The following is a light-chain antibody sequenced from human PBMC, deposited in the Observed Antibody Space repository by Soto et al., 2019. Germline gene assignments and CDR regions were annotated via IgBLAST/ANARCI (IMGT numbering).Light chain of an antibody. Sequence: DIQMTQSPSTLSASVGDIVTITCRASQSISRWLDRHQQKPGKAPNLLIYDSSSLESGVPSRLSGSGSGTEFTLTLSSLQPDDFATYYFQQYHTXKRTCGKGTKV. J-gene: IGKJ1*01. CDR2: DSS. CDR3: QQYHTXKRT. V-gene: IGKV1-5*01. CDR1: QSISRW.